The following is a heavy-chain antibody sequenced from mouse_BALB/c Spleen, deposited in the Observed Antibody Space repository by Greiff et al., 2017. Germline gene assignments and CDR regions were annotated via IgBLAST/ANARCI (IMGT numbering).Heavy chain of an antibody. Sequence: ESGPGLVKPSQSLSLTCSVTGYSITSGYYWNWIRQFPGNKLEWMGYISYDGSNNYNPSLKNRISITRDTSKNQFFLKLNSVTTEDTATYYCARDNWEAWFAYWGQGTLVTVSA. CDR2: ISYDGSN. CDR1: GYSITSGYY. D-gene: IGHD4-1*01. CDR3: ARDNWEAWFAY. V-gene: IGHV3-6*02. J-gene: IGHJ3*01.